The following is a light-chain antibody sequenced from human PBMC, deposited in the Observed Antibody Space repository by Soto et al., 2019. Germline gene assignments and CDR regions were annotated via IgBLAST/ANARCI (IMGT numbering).Light chain of an antibody. Sequence: DIQMTQSPSSLSASVGDRVTITCRASQSISSHLNWYQQKPGKAPKLLIYASSNLQSGVPSRFSGSGSGTEFTLTISSLQPEDFATYYCQQSYSNIQDLTFGGGTKVEI. V-gene: IGKV1-39*01. CDR1: QSISSH. CDR3: QQSYSNIQDLT. CDR2: ASS. J-gene: IGKJ4*01.